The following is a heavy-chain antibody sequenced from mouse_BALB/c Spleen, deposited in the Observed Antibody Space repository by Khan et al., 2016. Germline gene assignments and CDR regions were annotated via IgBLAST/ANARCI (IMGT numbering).Heavy chain of an antibody. CDR3: ARVYDGYYFDY. V-gene: IGHV1S137*01. CDR1: GYTFTDYA. Sequence: QVQLQQPGPELVRPGVSVKISCKGSGYTFTDYAMHWVKQSHAKSLEWIGVISTYYGNTNYNQKFKGKATMTVDKSSSTAYMELARLTSEDSAIYYCARVYDGYYFDYWGQGTTLTVSS. D-gene: IGHD2-3*01. J-gene: IGHJ2*01. CDR2: ISTYYGNT.